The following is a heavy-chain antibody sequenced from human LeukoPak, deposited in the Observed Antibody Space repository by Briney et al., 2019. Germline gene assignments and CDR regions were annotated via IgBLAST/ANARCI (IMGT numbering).Heavy chain of an antibody. Sequence: GGSLRLSCAASGFTFSSYEMNWVRQAPGKGLEWVSYISSSGSTIYYTDSVKGRFTISRDNAKNSLYLQMNSLRAEDTAVYYCAELGITMIGGVWGKGTTVAISS. CDR1: GFTFSSYE. CDR3: AELGITMIGGV. J-gene: IGHJ6*04. V-gene: IGHV3-48*03. CDR2: ISSSGSTI. D-gene: IGHD3-10*02.